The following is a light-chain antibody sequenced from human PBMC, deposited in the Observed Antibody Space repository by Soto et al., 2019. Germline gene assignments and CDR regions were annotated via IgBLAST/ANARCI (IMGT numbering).Light chain of an antibody. Sequence: QSALTQPASVSGSPGQWITISCTGTSGDVGGYNYVSWYQQHPGKAPKLMIYEVSNRPSGVSNRFSGSKSGNTASLTISGLQAEDEADYYCSSYTSSSTHWVFGGGTKLTVL. CDR2: EVS. CDR1: SGDVGGYNY. J-gene: IGLJ3*02. V-gene: IGLV2-14*01. CDR3: SSYTSSSTHWV.